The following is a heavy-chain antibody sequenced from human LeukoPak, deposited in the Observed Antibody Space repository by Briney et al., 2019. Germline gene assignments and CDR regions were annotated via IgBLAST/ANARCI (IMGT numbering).Heavy chain of an antibody. CDR2: ISWNSGSI. Sequence: GGSLRLSCAASGFTFDDYAMHWVRQAPGKGLEWVSGISWNSGSIGYADSVKGRFTIFRDNAKNSLYLQMNSLRAEDTAVYYCAKDIEEDYGGQRGGFDYWGQGTLVTVSS. CDR3: AKDIEEDYGGQRGGFDY. D-gene: IGHD4-23*01. V-gene: IGHV3-9*01. J-gene: IGHJ4*02. CDR1: GFTFDDYA.